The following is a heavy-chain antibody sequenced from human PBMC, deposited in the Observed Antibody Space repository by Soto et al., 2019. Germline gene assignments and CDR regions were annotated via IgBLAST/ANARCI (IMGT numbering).Heavy chain of an antibody. J-gene: IGHJ6*03. V-gene: IGHV3-9*01. CDR1: GFTFDDYA. CDR2: INWSSGRI. D-gene: IGHD3-10*01. Sequence: GGSLRLSCAASGFTFDDYAMHWVRQAPGKGLEWVAGINWSSGRIGYGDSVKGRFTISRDNAKKSLYLQLNSLRDEDTALYYCAKSIYYGSGKYSYYYMDVWGNGTTVTV. CDR3: AKSIYYGSGKYSYYYMDV.